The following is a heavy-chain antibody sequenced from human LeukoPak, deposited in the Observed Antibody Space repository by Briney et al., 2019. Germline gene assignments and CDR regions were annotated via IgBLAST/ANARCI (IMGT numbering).Heavy chain of an antibody. Sequence: PGRSLRLSCAASGFTFSSYGMHWVHQAPGKGLEWVAVIWYDGSNKYYADSVKGRFTISRDNSKNTLYLQMNSLRVEDTAVYYCAKDSDTATVVDYWGQGTLVSVSS. CDR1: GFTFSSYG. CDR3: AKDSDTATVVDY. V-gene: IGHV3-33*06. CDR2: IWYDGSNK. J-gene: IGHJ4*02. D-gene: IGHD5-18*01.